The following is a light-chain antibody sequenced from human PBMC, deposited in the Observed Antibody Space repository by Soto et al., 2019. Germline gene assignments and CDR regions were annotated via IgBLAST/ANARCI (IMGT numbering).Light chain of an antibody. CDR2: DAS. CDR1: QSIVNW. J-gene: IGKJ2*01. CDR3: QQYNFHPYT. Sequence: DIQMTQSPSTLSASVGDRVTITCRASQSIVNWLAWYQQKPGKAPQLLIYDASSLESGVSSRFSGSGSATEFTLTISSLQPEDFSTYYCQQYNFHPYTFGQGTKLEIK. V-gene: IGKV1-5*01.